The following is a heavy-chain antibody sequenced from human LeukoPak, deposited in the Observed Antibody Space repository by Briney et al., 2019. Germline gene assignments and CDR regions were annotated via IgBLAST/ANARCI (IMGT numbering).Heavy chain of an antibody. J-gene: IGHJ6*03. D-gene: IGHD2-15*01. Sequence: GGSLRLSCAASGFTFDDYDMHWVRQAPGKGLEWVSGISWNSDSIGYADSVKGRFTISRDNAKNSLFLQMNSLRAEDTAVYYCASRGGTRLYYYYMDVWGKGTTVTVSS. CDR1: GFTFDDYD. V-gene: IGHV3-9*01. CDR3: ASRGGTRLYYYYMDV. CDR2: ISWNSDSI.